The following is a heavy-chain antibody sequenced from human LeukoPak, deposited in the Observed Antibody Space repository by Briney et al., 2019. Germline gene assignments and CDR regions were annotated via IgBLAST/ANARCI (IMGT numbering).Heavy chain of an antibody. CDR3: AREGNSGYDYVDY. V-gene: IGHV4-59*01. CDR2: IYYSGST. Sequence: SETLSLTRTVSGGSMSNYYWSWIRQPPGKGLEWIGHIYYSGSTNYNPSLKSRVTISVDTSKNQFSLKMSSVTAADTAVYYCAREGNSGYDYVDYWGQGTLVTVSS. D-gene: IGHD5-12*01. J-gene: IGHJ4*02. CDR1: GGSMSNYY.